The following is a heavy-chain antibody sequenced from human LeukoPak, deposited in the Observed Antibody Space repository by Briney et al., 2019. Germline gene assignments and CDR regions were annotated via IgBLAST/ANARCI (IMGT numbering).Heavy chain of an antibody. Sequence: WASVKVSCKASGGTFSSYAISWVRQAPGQGLEWMGRIIPILGIANYAQKFQGRVTITADKSTSTAYMELSSLRSEDTAVYYCARAPLPHCSSTSCYRNAFDIWGQGTMVTVSS. CDR1: GGTFSSYA. CDR3: ARAPLPHCSSTSCYRNAFDI. J-gene: IGHJ3*02. CDR2: IIPILGIA. V-gene: IGHV1-69*04. D-gene: IGHD2-2*01.